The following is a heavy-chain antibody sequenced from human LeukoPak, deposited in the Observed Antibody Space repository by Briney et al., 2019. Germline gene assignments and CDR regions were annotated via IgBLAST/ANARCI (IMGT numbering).Heavy chain of an antibody. D-gene: IGHD6-19*01. V-gene: IGHV4-4*07. Sequence: SETLSLTCTVSGGSISTYYWSWIRQPAGKGLEWIGRIYSSGGTNYNPSLKSQVTMSVDTSKNQFSLKLSSVTAADTAVYYCARGKQWLAPGWFDPWGQGTLVTVSS. J-gene: IGHJ5*02. CDR3: ARGKQWLAPGWFDP. CDR1: GGSISTYY. CDR2: IYSSGGT.